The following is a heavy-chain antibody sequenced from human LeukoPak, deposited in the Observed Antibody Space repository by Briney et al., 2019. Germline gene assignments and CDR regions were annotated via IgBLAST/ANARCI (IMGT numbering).Heavy chain of an antibody. CDR1: GFTFSSYA. CDR3: AKDSSGWYGSLNY. CDR2: ISGSGGST. Sequence: GGSLRLSCAASGFTFSSYAMSWVRQAPGKGLEWVSAISGSGGSTYYAASVKRRFTISRDNSKNTLYLQMNSLRAEDTAVYYCAKDSSGWYGSLNYWGQGTLVTVSS. V-gene: IGHV3-23*01. J-gene: IGHJ4*02. D-gene: IGHD6-19*01.